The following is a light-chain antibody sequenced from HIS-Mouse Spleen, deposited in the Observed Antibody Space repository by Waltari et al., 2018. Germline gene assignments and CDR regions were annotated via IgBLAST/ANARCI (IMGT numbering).Light chain of an antibody. J-gene: IGKJ1*01. CDR2: GAS. CDR1: QSVSSSY. CDR3: QQYGSSPPT. Sequence: EIVLTQSPGTLSLSPGGRATLSCRASQSVSSSYLAWYQQKPGQAPRLLIYGASSRATGIPDRFSGSGSGTDFTLTISRLEPEDFAVYYCQQYGSSPPTFGQGTKVEIK. V-gene: IGKV3-20*01.